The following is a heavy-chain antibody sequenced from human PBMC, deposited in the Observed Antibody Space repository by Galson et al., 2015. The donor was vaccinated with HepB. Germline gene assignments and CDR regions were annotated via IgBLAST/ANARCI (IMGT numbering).Heavy chain of an antibody. V-gene: IGHV3-30-3*01. CDR3: ARGTYSWTLAMVGNDF. CDR2: ISDDGTNK. CDR1: GFTFDYYA. J-gene: IGHJ4*02. D-gene: IGHD2-8*01. Sequence: SLRLSCAASGFTFDYYAMHWVRQAPGKGLEWVALISDDGTNKYYADSVKGRFTISRDSSRSTLFLQMNSLRVEDTALYYCARGTYSWTLAMVGNDFWGQGILVTVSS.